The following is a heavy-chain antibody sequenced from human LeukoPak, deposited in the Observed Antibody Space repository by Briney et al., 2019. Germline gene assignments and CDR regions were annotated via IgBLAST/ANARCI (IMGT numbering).Heavy chain of an antibody. CDR1: GGSISSYY. V-gene: IGHV4-59*08. CDR2: IYYSGST. J-gene: IGHJ4*02. D-gene: IGHD3-10*01. CDR3: ARHGGYGSGSYHPI. Sequence: SETLSLTCTVSGGSISSYYWSWIRQPPGKGLEWIGYIYYSGSTNYSPSLKSRVTTSVDTSKNQFSLKLSSVTAADTAVYYCARHGGYGSGSYHPIWGQGTLVTVSS.